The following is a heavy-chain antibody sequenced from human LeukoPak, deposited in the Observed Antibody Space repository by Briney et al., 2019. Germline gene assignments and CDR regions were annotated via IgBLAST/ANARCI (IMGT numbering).Heavy chain of an antibody. CDR2: IYYSGST. CDR3: ARVQRPLDGADY. Sequence: SETLSLTCTVSSGSISSHYWSWLPQPPGKGLEWIGYIYYSGSTYYNPSLRSRVTISVDTSKNLFSLKLSSVTAADTAVYYCARVQRPLDGADYWGQGTLVTVSS. J-gene: IGHJ4*02. D-gene: IGHD1-1*01. V-gene: IGHV4-59*11. CDR1: SGSISSHY.